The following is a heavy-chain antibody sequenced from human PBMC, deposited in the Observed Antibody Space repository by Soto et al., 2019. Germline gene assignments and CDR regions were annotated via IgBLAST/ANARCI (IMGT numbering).Heavy chain of an antibody. Sequence: QMQLVESGGGVVQPGGSLRLSCAASGFTFNYYPMHWVRQAPGKGLEWVAVVSFDGSNKYYADSVKGRFTITKDNSKNTLYLQMNSLRREDTAVYYCARLPGPLVAVLYIYPLDGREAMSDVDVWGQGPTLTVSS. CDR2: VSFDGSNK. D-gene: IGHD6-19*01. J-gene: IGHJ6*02. V-gene: IGHV3-30-3*01. CDR3: ARLPGPLVAVLYIYPLDGREAMSDVDV. CDR1: GFTFNYYP.